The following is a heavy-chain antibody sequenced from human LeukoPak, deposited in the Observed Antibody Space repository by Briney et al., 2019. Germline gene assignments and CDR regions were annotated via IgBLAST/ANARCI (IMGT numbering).Heavy chain of an antibody. CDR3: ARQREYYESSGYYSFDY. Sequence: PSETLSLTCTVSGXSISTYYWSWIRQPPGKGLEWIGYIYSSGSTNYNPSLKSRVTISVDTSKNQFSLKLSPVTAADTAVYYCARQREYYESSGYYSFDYWGQGTLVTVSS. V-gene: IGHV4-59*08. D-gene: IGHD3-22*01. J-gene: IGHJ4*02. CDR1: GXSISTYY. CDR2: IYSSGST.